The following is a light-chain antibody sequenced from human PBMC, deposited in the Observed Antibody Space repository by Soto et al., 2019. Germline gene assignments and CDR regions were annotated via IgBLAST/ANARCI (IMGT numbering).Light chain of an antibody. J-gene: IGKJ4*01. V-gene: IGKV1-39*01. CDR2: AAS. Sequence: DIQMPQSPSSLSASVGDRVPITCRASQSISSYLNWYQQKPGKAPKLLIYAASSLQSGVPSRFSGSGSGTDFALAISSLQPEDFATYYCQQSYSTLLFGGGTKVGIK. CDR1: QSISSY. CDR3: QQSYSTLL.